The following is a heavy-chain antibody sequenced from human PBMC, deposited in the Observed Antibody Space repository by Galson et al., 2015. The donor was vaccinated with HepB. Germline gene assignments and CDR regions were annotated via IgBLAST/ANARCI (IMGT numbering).Heavy chain of an antibody. D-gene: IGHD6-6*01. J-gene: IGHJ6*02. Sequence: SVKVSCKASGYSFSNYGFIWVRQAPGQGLEWMGWISVYNGNTDYAEKVQVRVTMTTDRSTRSAYMELRSLRSDDTAVYYCARYSSSLYSYAMDVWGQGTTVTVSS. V-gene: IGHV1-18*04. CDR3: ARYSSSLYSYAMDV. CDR1: GYSFSNYG. CDR2: ISVYNGNT.